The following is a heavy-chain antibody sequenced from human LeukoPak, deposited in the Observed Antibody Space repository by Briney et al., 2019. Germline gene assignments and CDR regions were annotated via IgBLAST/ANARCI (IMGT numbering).Heavy chain of an antibody. Sequence: QASETLSLTCTVSGGSISSYYWSWIRQPPGKGLEWIGYIYYSGSTNYNPSLKSRLTIAVDTSKNQFSLKLSSVTAADTAMYYCARMFSYGSGRYFDYWGQGSLVTVSS. CDR2: IYYSGST. D-gene: IGHD3-10*01. J-gene: IGHJ4*02. CDR1: GGSISSYY. CDR3: ARMFSYGSGRYFDY. V-gene: IGHV4-59*01.